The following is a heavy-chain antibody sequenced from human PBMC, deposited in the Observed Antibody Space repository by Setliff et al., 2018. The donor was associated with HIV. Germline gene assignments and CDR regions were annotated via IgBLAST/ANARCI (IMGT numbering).Heavy chain of an antibody. CDR2: RYYSGST. D-gene: IGHD3-22*01. CDR3: AREREIYDSSGYEVYYFDL. V-gene: IGHV4-39*07. Sequence: PSETLSLTCTVSGDSISRSSYYWAWIRQSPGKGLEWIASRYYSGSTSYNLSLKSRVSMSVDTSRNQFSLRLTSVTAADTAVYLCAREREIYDSSGYEVYYFDLWGQGTLVTVSS. J-gene: IGHJ4*02. CDR1: GDSISRSSYY.